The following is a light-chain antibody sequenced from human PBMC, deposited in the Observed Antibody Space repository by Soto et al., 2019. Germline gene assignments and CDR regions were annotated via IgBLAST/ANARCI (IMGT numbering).Light chain of an antibody. J-gene: IGLJ3*02. Sequence: QSALTQPASVSGSPGQSITISCTGTSSDVGRYNYVSWYQQYPGKAPKLMISEVNDRPSGVSNRFSGSKSGNTASLTISGLQAEDEADYYCSSYTRSSTWVFGGGTKLTVL. CDR1: SSDVGRYNY. V-gene: IGLV2-14*01. CDR3: SSYTRSSTWV. CDR2: EVN.